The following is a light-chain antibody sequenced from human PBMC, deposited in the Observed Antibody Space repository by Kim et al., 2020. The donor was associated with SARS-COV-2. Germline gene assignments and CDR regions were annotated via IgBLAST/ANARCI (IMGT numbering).Light chain of an antibody. Sequence: DVQMTQSPASLSASLGDRVSITCRASQTIGTLLHWYQQKPGKAPILVIKAATNLQSGVPRRFSGSGSGTDFTLSISTLQPEDFATYYCQQSHSTPYTFGQGTKLEI. J-gene: IGKJ2*01. V-gene: IGKV1-39*01. CDR1: QTIGTL. CDR2: AAT. CDR3: QQSHSTPYT.